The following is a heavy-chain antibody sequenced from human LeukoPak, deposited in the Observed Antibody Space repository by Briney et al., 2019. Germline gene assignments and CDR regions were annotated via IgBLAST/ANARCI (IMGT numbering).Heavy chain of an antibody. CDR2: INPNSGGT. D-gene: IGHD3-9*01. CDR3: ARGGPYYDILTGFRTLDNWFDP. V-gene: IGHV1-2*02. Sequence: ASVKVSCKASGYTFTGYYMHWVRQAPGQGLEWMGWINPNSGGTNYAQKFQGRVTMTRDTSISTAYMELSSLRSEDTAVYYCARGGPYYDILTGFRTLDNWFDPWGQGTLVTVSS. J-gene: IGHJ5*02. CDR1: GYTFTGYY.